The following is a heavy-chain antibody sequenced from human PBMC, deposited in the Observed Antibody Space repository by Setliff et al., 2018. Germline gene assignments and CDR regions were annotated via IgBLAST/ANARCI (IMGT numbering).Heavy chain of an antibody. V-gene: IGHV4-4*07. Sequence: PSETLSLTCTVSGGSIINSYYWSWIRQPAGKGLEWIGRISTSGSTNYNPSLKSRVTVSLDTSKNQFSLKLTSVTAADTAVYYCASHVVMEPATPDVFDCWGQGTLVTVSS. D-gene: IGHD2-21*01. J-gene: IGHJ4*02. CDR1: GGSIINSYY. CDR2: ISTSGST. CDR3: ASHVVMEPATPDVFDC.